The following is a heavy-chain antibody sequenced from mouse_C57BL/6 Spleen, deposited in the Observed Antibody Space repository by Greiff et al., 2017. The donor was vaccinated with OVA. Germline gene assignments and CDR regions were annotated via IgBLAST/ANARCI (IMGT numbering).Heavy chain of an antibody. CDR3: TVITTKDYLDY. CDR1: GYTFTDYE. J-gene: IGHJ2*01. V-gene: IGHV1-15*01. Sequence: QVQLQQSGAELVRPGASVTLSCKASGYTFTDYEMHWVKQTPVHGLEWIGAIDPETGGTAYNQKFKGKAILTADKSSSAAYMALRSLTSEASAVYYCTVITTKDYLDYWGQGTTLTVSS. D-gene: IGHD1-1*01. CDR2: IDPETGGT.